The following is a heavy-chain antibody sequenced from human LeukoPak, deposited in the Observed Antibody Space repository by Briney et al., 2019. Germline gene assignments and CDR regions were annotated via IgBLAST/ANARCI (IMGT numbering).Heavy chain of an antibody. CDR1: GGPISSYY. CDR3: ASYCSTTSCLRRAFDI. Sequence: PSETLSLTCTVSGGPISSYYWSWIRQPPGKGLEWIGYIYYSGSTNYNPSLKSRVTISVDTSKNQFSLKLSSVTAADTAVYYCASYCSTTSCLRRAFDIWGQGTMVTVSS. V-gene: IGHV4-59*08. J-gene: IGHJ3*02. D-gene: IGHD2-2*01. CDR2: IYYSGST.